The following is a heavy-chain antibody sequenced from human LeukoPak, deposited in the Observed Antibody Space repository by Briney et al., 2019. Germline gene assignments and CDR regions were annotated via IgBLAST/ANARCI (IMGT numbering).Heavy chain of an antibody. J-gene: IGHJ4*02. CDR2: IKQDGSDK. CDR1: GITFRTYW. Sequence: GGSLRLSCAASGITFRTYWMSWVRQAPRKGLEWVANIKQDGSDKYYVDSVKGRFTISRDNSKNTLYLQMNSLRAEDTAVYYCATDIVVPYWGQGTLVTVSS. D-gene: IGHD2-15*01. V-gene: IGHV3-7*01. CDR3: ATDIVVPY.